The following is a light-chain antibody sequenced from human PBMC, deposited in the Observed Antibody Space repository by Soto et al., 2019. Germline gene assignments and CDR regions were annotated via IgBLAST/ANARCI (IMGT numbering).Light chain of an antibody. CDR1: SSDVGGYNY. J-gene: IGLJ1*01. Sequence: QSVLTQPASVSGSPGQSITISCTGTSSDVGGYNYVSWFQQHPGKAPKLIIYDVSDRPSGVSNRFSGSKSGNTASLTISGLQAEDEADYFCSSYTSSSTPYVFGTGT. CDR2: DVS. CDR3: SSYTSSSTPYV. V-gene: IGLV2-14*01.